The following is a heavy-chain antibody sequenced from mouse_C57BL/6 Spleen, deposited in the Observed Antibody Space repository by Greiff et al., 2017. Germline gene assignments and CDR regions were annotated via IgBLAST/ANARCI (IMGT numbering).Heavy chain of an antibody. CDR3: ARRFGYYYGSSPGGYFDV. D-gene: IGHD1-1*01. V-gene: IGHV1-18*01. J-gene: IGHJ1*03. Sequence: VQLKESGPELVKPGASVKIPCKASGYTFTDYNMDWVKQSHGKSLEWIGDINPNNGGTIYNQKFKGKATLTVDKSSSTAYMELRSLTSEDTAVYYCARRFGYYYGSSPGGYFDVWGTGTTVTVSS. CDR1: GYTFTDYN. CDR2: INPNNGGT.